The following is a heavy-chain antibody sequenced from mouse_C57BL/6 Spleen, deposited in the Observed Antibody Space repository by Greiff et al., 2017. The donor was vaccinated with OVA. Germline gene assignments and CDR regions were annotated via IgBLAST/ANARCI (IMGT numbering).Heavy chain of an antibody. CDR1: GYTFTDYN. D-gene: IGHD1-1*01. CDR2: INPNNGGT. J-gene: IGHJ3*01. CDR3: AREGLLLLRLAY. Sequence: VQLQQSGPELVKPGASVKMSCKASGYTFTDYNMHWVKQSHGKSLEWIGYINPNNGGTSYNQKFKGKATLTVNKSSSTAYMELRSLTSEDSAVYYCAREGLLLLRLAYWGQGTLVTVSA. V-gene: IGHV1-22*01.